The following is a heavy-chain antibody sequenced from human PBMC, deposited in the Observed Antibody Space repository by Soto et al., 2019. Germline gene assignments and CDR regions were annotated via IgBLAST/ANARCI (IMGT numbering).Heavy chain of an antibody. CDR3: ARGAAGRYYPDY. CDR2: INGDGRTT. J-gene: IGHJ4*02. CDR1: GFTFSSYW. Sequence: EVQLVESGGGLVQPGGSLRLSCAASGFTFSSYWIHWVRQAPGKGLVWVSRINGDGRTTNYADSVKGQFAISRDNAKNTVYLQMNSLRAEDTAVYYCARGAAGRYYPDYWGQGTLVTVSS. D-gene: IGHD2-15*01. V-gene: IGHV3-74*01.